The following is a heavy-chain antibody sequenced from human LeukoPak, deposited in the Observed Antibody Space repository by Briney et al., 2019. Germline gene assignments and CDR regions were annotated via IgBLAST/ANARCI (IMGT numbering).Heavy chain of an antibody. J-gene: IGHJ6*03. CDR2: IHNTGKT. CDR3: ARKNDYGDSYYMDV. Sequence: SQTLSLTCTVSGGSISSGSYYWGWLRQHPGKGLEWIGYIHNTGKTDYNPSLKSRIIISLDTSKNRFSLRLSSVTAADTALCYCARKNDYGDSYYMDVWGKGTTVTVSS. V-gene: IGHV4-31*03. D-gene: IGHD4-17*01. CDR1: GGSISSGSYY.